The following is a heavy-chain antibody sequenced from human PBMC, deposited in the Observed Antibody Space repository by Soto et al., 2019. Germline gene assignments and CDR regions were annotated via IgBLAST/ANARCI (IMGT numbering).Heavy chain of an antibody. CDR1: GFTFSAYG. CDR3: AKDGSHLAVAGTSPTSYFYGLAV. D-gene: IGHD6-19*01. CDR2: VSYDGSIK. J-gene: IGHJ6*02. V-gene: IGHV3-30*18. Sequence: GGSLRLSCAASGFTFSAYGMHWVRQAPGKGLEWVALVSYDGSIKYYADSVKGRFTISRDNSKNTLYLQMNSLRVEDTAVYYCAKDGSHLAVAGTSPTSYFYGLAVWGQGTTVTVSS.